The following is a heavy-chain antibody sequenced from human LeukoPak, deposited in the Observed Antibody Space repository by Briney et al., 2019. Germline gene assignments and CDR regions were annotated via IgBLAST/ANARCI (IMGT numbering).Heavy chain of an antibody. D-gene: IGHD1-1*01. Sequence: ASAKVSCKASGYTFTSYDINWVRQATGQGLEWMGWMNPNSGNTGYAQKFQGRVTMTRNTSISTAYMELSSLRSEDTAVYYCARGPNSGRESAYGMDVWGQGTTVTVSS. CDR2: MNPNSGNT. V-gene: IGHV1-8*01. J-gene: IGHJ6*02. CDR1: GYTFTSYD. CDR3: ARGPNSGRESAYGMDV.